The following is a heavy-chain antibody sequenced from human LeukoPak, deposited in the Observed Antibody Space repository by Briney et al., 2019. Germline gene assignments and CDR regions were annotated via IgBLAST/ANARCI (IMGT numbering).Heavy chain of an antibody. V-gene: IGHV3-11*01. CDR1: GFTFSDYY. CDR2: ISSSGSTI. CDR3: ARAYYYDSSGYYSGY. Sequence: GGSLRLSCAASGFTFSDYYMSWIRQAPGKGLEWVSYISSSGSTIYYADSVKGRFTISRDSAKNSLYLQMNSLRAEDTAVYYCARAYYYDSSGYYSGYWGQGTLVTVSS. J-gene: IGHJ4*02. D-gene: IGHD3-22*01.